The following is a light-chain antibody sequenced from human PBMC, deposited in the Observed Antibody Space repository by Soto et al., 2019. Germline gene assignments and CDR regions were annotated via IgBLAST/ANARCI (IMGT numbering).Light chain of an antibody. J-gene: IGKJ5*01. CDR1: QSVSIH. Sequence: EIVLTQSPATLSLSPGERATLSCRASQSVSIHLAWYQQKPGQAPRLLIYDTSTRATGIPARFSGSGSGTDFTLTISRLEPDDFAVYYCQQRSSWPRITFGQGTRLEIK. CDR3: QQRSSWPRIT. V-gene: IGKV3-11*01. CDR2: DTS.